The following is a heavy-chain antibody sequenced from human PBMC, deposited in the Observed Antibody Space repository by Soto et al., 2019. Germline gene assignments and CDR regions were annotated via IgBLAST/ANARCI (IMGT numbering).Heavy chain of an antibody. CDR1: GFPLGDFG. CDR3: ARDPGRDSPIDY. D-gene: IGHD3-22*01. V-gene: IGHV3-33*01. Sequence: QVQLVGPGEGGAHPGGSSGFPVTAPGFPLGDFGSHWFRQAPGKGLEWVAVIWHDGGEKNYADSVTGRFTISRDNSKNTVHLQIDSLGTEDTALYYCARDPGRDSPIDYWGQGTLVTVSS. CDR2: IWHDGGEK. J-gene: IGHJ4*02.